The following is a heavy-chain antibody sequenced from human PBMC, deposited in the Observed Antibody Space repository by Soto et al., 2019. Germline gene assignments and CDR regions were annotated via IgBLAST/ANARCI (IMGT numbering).Heavy chain of an antibody. V-gene: IGHV3-23*01. D-gene: IGHD1-26*01. J-gene: IGHJ6*02. CDR3: AKVGPSYYYGMDV. CDR1: GLDFSSEV. Sequence: XGSLRLSCSAAGLDFSSEVMCWVRQAPGKGLEWVSSISGSGRTIYHADFMRGRFAISRDNSKNSLYLQLNNLRVDDTAVYYCAKVGPSYYYGMDVWGQGTTVTVSS. CDR2: ISGSGRTI.